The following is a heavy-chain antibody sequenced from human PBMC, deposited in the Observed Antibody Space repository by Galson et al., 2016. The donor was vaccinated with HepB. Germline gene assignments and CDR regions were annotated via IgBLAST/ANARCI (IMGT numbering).Heavy chain of an antibody. CDR1: GFTFSSYW. CDR2: IKQDGNIK. D-gene: IGHD3-10*01. CDR3: ARDVNPTYYGSGTYFDANDI. V-gene: IGHV3-7*03. Sequence: LRLSCAGSGFTFSSYWMTWVRQAPGKGLEWVANIKQDGNIKYYVDSVKGRFTISRHNANTSLYLHMNSLSAEDTAVHYCARDVNPTYYGSGTYFDANDIWGQGTMVTVSS. J-gene: IGHJ3*02.